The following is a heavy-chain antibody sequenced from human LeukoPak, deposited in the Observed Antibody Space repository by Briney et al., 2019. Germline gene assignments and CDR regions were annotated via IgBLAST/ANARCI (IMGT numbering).Heavy chain of an antibody. J-gene: IGHJ5*02. CDR1: GYTFTSYD. Sequence: EASVKVSCKASGYTFTSYDINWVRQATGQGLEWMGWMNPNSGNTGYAQKFQGRVTMTRNTSISTAYMELSSLRSEDTAVYCCARGIVVVPAAIGGRRDWFDPWGQGTLVTVSS. D-gene: IGHD2-2*01. V-gene: IGHV1-8*01. CDR3: ARGIVVVPAAIGGRRDWFDP. CDR2: MNPNSGNT.